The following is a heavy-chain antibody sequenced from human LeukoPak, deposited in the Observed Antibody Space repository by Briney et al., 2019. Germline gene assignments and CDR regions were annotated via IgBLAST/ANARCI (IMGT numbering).Heavy chain of an antibody. CDR3: SRDSLKLVDADFDD. Sequence: SETLSLTCIVCGGSISRDHWSWLRQPPGKGLEWIGYIYYGGRTNYNPSLKSRVTISVDTSKNQVSLTVSSVTAADTAIYYCSRDSLKLVDADFDDWVQGTLVTVSS. D-gene: IGHD3-16*02. J-gene: IGHJ4*02. CDR1: GGSISRDH. CDR2: IYYGGRT. V-gene: IGHV4-59*12.